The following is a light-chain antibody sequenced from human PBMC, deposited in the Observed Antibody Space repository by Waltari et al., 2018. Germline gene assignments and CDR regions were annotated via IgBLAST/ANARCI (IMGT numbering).Light chain of an antibody. V-gene: IGKV3-20*01. CDR3: QEFGSSPTVT. J-gene: IGKJ5*01. CDR1: QSVSSRY. Sequence: TVLTQSPGTLSLSPGERATLSCRASQSVSSRYLAWDQQKPGQAPRVVLYGASGRATGIPDRFSGSGSGTDFTLTISRLEPEDFAMYYCQEFGSSPTVTFGQGTRLEIK. CDR2: GAS.